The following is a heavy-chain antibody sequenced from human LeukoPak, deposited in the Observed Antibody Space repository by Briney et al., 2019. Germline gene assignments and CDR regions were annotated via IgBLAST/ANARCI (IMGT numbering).Heavy chain of an antibody. V-gene: IGHV3-30-3*01. CDR3: ARGWVDDYFDY. Sequence: GGSLRLSCAASGFTFSSYTMHWVRQAPGKGPEWVAVISYDESNKFYADSVKGRFTISRDNSKNTLSLQMNSLRAEDTAVYYCARGWVDDYFDYWGQGTLVTVSS. J-gene: IGHJ4*02. CDR2: ISYDESNK. CDR1: GFTFSSYT. D-gene: IGHD6-13*01.